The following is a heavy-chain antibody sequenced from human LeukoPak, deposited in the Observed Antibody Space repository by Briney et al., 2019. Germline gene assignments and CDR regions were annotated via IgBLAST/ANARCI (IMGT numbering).Heavy chain of an antibody. V-gene: IGHV3-30*18. CDR2: ISYDGSNK. CDR1: GFTFSSYG. Sequence: GRSLRLSCAASGFTFSSYGMHWVRQAPSKGLEWVAVISYDGSNKYYADSVKGRFTISRDNSKNTLYLQMNSLRAEDTAVYYCAKDRGRYCSGGSCYSLDYWGQGTLVTVSS. J-gene: IGHJ4*02. CDR3: AKDRGRYCSGGSCYSLDY. D-gene: IGHD2-15*01.